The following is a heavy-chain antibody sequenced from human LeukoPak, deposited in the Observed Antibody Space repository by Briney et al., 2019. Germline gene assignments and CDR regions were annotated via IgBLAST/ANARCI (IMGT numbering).Heavy chain of an antibody. Sequence: ASVKVSCKASGYTFTSYGISWVRQAPGQGLEWMGWISAYNGNTNYAQKLQGRVTMTTDTSTSTAYMELRSLRSDDTAVYYCARELYLALLYCSGGSCYRGFDYWGQGTLVTVSS. D-gene: IGHD2-15*01. CDR1: GYTFTSYG. J-gene: IGHJ4*02. CDR3: ARELYLALLYCSGGSCYRGFDY. V-gene: IGHV1-18*04. CDR2: ISAYNGNT.